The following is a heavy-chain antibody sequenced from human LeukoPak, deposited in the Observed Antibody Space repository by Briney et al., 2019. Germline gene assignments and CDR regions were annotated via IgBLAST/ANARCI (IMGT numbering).Heavy chain of an antibody. CDR3: ARVGDDIVAGGSWFDP. V-gene: IGHV1-69*13. CDR1: GYTFTDYY. Sequence: SVKVSCKASGYTFTDYYIHWVRQAPGQGLEWMGGIIPIFGSANYAQNFQGRVTITADESTTTAYMELSSLRSEDTAVYYCARVGDDIVAGGSWFDPWGQGTLVTVSS. CDR2: IIPIFGSA. D-gene: IGHD5-12*01. J-gene: IGHJ5*02.